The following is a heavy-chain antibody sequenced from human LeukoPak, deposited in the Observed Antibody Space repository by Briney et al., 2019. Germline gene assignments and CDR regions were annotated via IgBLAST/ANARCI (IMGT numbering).Heavy chain of an antibody. J-gene: IGHJ5*02. D-gene: IGHD2/OR15-2a*01. CDR2: ISSSGSTI. V-gene: IGHV3-48*03. CDR3: ARGKTSQNIVTRKTYNWFDP. CDR1: GFTFSSYE. Sequence: GGSLRLSCAASGFTFSSYEMNWVRQAPGKGLEWVSYISSSGSTIYYADSVKGRFTISRDNAKNSLYLQMNSLRAEDTAVYYCARGKTSQNIVTRKTYNWFDPWGQGTLVTVSS.